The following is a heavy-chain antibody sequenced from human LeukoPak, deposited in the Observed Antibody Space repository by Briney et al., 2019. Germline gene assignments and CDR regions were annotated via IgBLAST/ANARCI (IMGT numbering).Heavy chain of an antibody. Sequence: GESLQISCKGSGYTFSNFWIGWVRQKPGKGLEFMGVIYPGDSDTTYSPSFQGQVTVSADRSIRTTYLQWTSLEASDSAIYYCARGRGGYSGYENFDYWGQGTMVTVS. CDR1: GYTFSNFW. CDR3: ARGRGGYSGYENFDY. CDR2: IYPGDSDT. V-gene: IGHV5-51*01. J-gene: IGHJ4*02. D-gene: IGHD5-12*01.